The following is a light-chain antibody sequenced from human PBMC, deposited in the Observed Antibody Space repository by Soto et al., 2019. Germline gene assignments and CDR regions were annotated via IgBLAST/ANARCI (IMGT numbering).Light chain of an antibody. CDR2: GAS. J-gene: IGKJ5*01. CDR1: QTVNNNY. V-gene: IGKV3-20*01. CDR3: QQYSDLPMP. Sequence: IVLPQSPDTLSLSPGATAILSVSASQTVNNNYLAWCQQKPGQAPRLLIYGASRRATGIPDRFSGSASGTDFTLTISRLEPEDFAVYLCQQYSDLPMPFGQGTRLAIK.